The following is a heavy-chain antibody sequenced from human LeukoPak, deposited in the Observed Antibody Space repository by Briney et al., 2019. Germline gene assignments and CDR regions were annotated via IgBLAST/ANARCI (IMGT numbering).Heavy chain of an antibody. CDR3: AKDHTYYYDSSGCY. CDR1: GFTFSSYG. CDR2: IWYDGSNK. V-gene: IGHV3-33*06. Sequence: GGSLRLSCAASGFTFSSYGMHWVRQAPGKGLEWVAVIWYDGSNKYYVDSVKGRFTISRDNSKNTLYLQMNSLRAEDTAVYYCAKDHTYYYDSSGCYWGQGTLVTVSS. J-gene: IGHJ4*02. D-gene: IGHD3-22*01.